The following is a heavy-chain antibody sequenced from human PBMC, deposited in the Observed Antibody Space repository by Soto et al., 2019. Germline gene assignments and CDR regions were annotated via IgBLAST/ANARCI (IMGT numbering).Heavy chain of an antibody. V-gene: IGHV1-69*08. CDR2: VIPLLDAS. Sequence: QVQLVQSGAEVKKPGSSVKISCTASGDTFNDRPFTWVRRAPGQGLEWMGRVIPLLDASNYAEKFQDRVTITADKSTNTVYMELSGLKSEDSAIYYCASGKTQIAQDRMGFYYYMDVWGKGTTVTVSS. J-gene: IGHJ6*03. CDR3: ASGKTQIAQDRMGFYYYMDV. CDR1: GDTFNDRP. D-gene: IGHD2-21*01.